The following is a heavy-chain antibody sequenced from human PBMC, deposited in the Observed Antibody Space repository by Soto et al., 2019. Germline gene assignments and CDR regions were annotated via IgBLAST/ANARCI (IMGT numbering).Heavy chain of an antibody. CDR2: IYPGDSDT. CDR3: ARLSGGFPQLGLWFGELLHDYYGMDV. D-gene: IGHD3-10*01. Sequence: PGESLKISCKGSDYSFNTYWIAWVRQMPGKGLEWMGIIYPGDSDTRYSPSFQGQVTISADKSISTAHLQWSSLKASDTAVHYCARLSGGFPQLGLWFGELLHDYYGMDVWGQGTTVTVSS. V-gene: IGHV5-51*01. CDR1: DYSFNTYW. J-gene: IGHJ6*02.